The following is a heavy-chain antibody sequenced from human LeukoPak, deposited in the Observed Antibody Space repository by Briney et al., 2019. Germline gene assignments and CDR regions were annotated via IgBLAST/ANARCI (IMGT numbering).Heavy chain of an antibody. CDR2: IYYSGST. J-gene: IGHJ4*02. Sequence: SETLSLTCTVSGGSISSSSYYWGWLRQPPGKGLEWIGSIYYSGSTYYNPSLKSRVTISVDTSKNQFSLKLSSVTAADTAVYYCARIGITMVRVHDYWGQGTLVTVSS. V-gene: IGHV4-39*01. CDR1: GGSISSSSYY. CDR3: ARIGITMVRVHDY. D-gene: IGHD3-10*01.